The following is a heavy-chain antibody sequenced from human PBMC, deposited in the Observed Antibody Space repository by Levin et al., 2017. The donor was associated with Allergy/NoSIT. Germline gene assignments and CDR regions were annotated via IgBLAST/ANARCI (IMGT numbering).Heavy chain of an antibody. CDR2: ISAYNGNT. CDR1: GYTFTSYG. D-gene: IGHD1-20*01. Sequence: GGSLRLSCKASGYTFTSYGISWVRQAPGQGLEWMGWISAYNGNTNYAQKLQGRVTMTTDTSTSTAYMELRSLRSDDTAVYYCARGRVTGTTWVDYWGQGTLVTVSS. V-gene: IGHV1-18*01. J-gene: IGHJ4*02. CDR3: ARGRVTGTTWVDY.